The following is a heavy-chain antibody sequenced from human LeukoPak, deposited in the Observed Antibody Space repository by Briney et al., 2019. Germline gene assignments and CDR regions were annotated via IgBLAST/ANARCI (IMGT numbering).Heavy chain of an antibody. CDR3: ARDYYDTSVGAFDI. CDR2: IYYSGST. D-gene: IGHD3-22*01. CDR1: GASISSYY. V-gene: IGHV4-59*01. Sequence: SETLSLTCSVSGASISSYYWSWIRQPPGKGLEWIGYIYYSGSTNYNPSLKSRVTISVDTSKNQFSLKLSSVTAADTAVYYCARDYYDTSVGAFDIWGQGTMVTVSS. J-gene: IGHJ3*02.